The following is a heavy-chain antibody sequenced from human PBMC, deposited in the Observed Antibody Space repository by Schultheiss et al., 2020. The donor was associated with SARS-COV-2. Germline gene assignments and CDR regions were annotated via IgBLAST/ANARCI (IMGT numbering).Heavy chain of an antibody. CDR1: GYTFTSYG. CDR3: ARKGYCSGGSCQSVARTAMDV. D-gene: IGHD2-15*01. J-gene: IGHJ6*02. Sequence: ASVKVSCKASGYTFTSYGISWVRQAPGQGLEWMGWISAHNGNTNYAQKLQGRVTMTTDTSTSTAYMELRSLRSDDTAVYYCARKGYCSGGSCQSVARTAMDVWGQGTTVTVSS. V-gene: IGHV1-18*01. CDR2: ISAHNGNT.